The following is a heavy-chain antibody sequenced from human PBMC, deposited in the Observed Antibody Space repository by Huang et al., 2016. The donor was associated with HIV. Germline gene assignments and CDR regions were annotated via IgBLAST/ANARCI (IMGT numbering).Heavy chain of an antibody. Sequence: QVQLVQSGTEVKKPGASVKVSCKASGYTFTGYYIHWVRQAPGQGLGWMGWLNPNSGGTNYAPKFLDGVTLTSDTSISTGYMELTNLTSDDTALYYCTYKGHYWGQGTLVTVSS. V-gene: IGHV1-2*02. CDR1: GYTFTGYY. CDR2: LNPNSGGT. J-gene: IGHJ4*02. CDR3: TYKGHY. D-gene: IGHD1-20*01.